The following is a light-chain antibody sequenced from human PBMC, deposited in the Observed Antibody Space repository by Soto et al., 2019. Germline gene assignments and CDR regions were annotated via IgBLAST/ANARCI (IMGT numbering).Light chain of an antibody. V-gene: IGKV3-20*01. CDR1: QSVSNNY. J-gene: IGKJ4*01. CDR2: DAS. CDR3: QQYGSSTLT. Sequence: EIVLTQSPGTLSLSPGEGATLSCRASQSVSNNYLAWYQQKPGQAPRLLIYDASSRASGIPDRFSGSASGTDFTLTVRRLEPEDFAVYYCQQYGSSTLTFGRGTKVEIK.